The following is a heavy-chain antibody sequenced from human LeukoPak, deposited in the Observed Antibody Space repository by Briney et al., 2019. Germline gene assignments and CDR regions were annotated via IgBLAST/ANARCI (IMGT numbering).Heavy chain of an antibody. V-gene: IGHV4-39*01. CDR1: GDPVTSGTFC. CDR3: ARHSGSGSLSRPFDP. D-gene: IGHD3-10*01. Sequence: SETLSLTCTVSGDPVTSGTFCWAWLRQPPGKGLEWIATVYYTGSTYYNPSLKSRVTISMDTSKNQFSLDLRSVVAPDTAVYYCARHSGSGSLSRPFDPWGQGTLVTVSS. J-gene: IGHJ5*02. CDR2: VYYTGST.